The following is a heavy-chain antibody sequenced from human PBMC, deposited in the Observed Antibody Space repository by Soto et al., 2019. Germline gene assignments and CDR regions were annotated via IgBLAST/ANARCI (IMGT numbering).Heavy chain of an antibody. CDR2: ISYDGSNK. V-gene: IGHV3-30*18. D-gene: IGHD6-19*01. CDR1: GFTFSSYG. CDR3: AKDRGGGSGWYDY. Sequence: QVQLVESGGGVVQPGRSLRLSCAASGFTFSSYGMHWVRQAPGKGLEWVAVISYDGSNKYYADSVKGRFTISRDNSKNTLYLQMNRLRAEDTAVYYCAKDRGGGSGWYDYWGQGTLVTVSS. J-gene: IGHJ4*02.